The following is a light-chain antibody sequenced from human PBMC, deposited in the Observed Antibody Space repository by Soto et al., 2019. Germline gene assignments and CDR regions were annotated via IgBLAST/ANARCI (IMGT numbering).Light chain of an antibody. CDR2: DVS. J-gene: IGLJ2*01. CDR1: SSDVDGYIY. Sequence: QCVLTQPASVSGAPGQSITISCTGTSSDVDGYIYVSWYQQHPGKAPKLLIHDVSNGPSGVSHRFSGSKSGNTASLTISGLQAEDEAEYYCSSYTDSGTVVLFGGGTKLTVL. CDR3: SSYTDSGTVVL. V-gene: IGLV2-14*03.